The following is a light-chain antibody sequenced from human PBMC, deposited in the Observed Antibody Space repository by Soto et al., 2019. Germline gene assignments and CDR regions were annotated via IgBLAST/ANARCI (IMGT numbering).Light chain of an antibody. CDR3: QQRSNWPPT. V-gene: IGKV3-11*01. J-gene: IGKJ1*01. CDR2: DAS. Sequence: EIVLTQSPATLSLSPGERATLSCRASQSVSSYLAWYQQKPGQAPRLLIYDASNMAPGIPARFSGSGSGTDFTLTISSLEPEDFAVYYCQQRSNWPPTFGQGTKVEIK. CDR1: QSVSSY.